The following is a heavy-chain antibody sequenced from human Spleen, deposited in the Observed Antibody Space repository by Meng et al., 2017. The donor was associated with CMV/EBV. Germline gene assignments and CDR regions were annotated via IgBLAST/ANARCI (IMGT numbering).Heavy chain of an antibody. J-gene: IGHJ4*02. CDR1: GFTFSGYF. D-gene: IGHD4-17*01. CDR2: INSDGSST. CDR3: AKPIYDGDYSVGFDY. Sequence: GESLKISCVASGFTFSGYFMHWVRQVPGKGLVWVARINSDGSSTNYVDSVKSRLTISRDNAKNTMYLQIHSLRAEDRAVYYCAKPIYDGDYSVGFDYWGQGTLVTVSS. V-gene: IGHV3-74*01.